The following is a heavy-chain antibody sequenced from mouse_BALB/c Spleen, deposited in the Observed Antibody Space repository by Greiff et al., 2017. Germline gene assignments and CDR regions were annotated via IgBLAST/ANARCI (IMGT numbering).Heavy chain of an antibody. CDR2: INPSTGYT. Sequence: QVQLQQSGTVLARPGASVKMSCKASGYTFTSYWMHWVKQRPGQGLEWIGYINPSTGYTEYNQKFKDKATLTADKSSSTAYMQLSSLTSEDSAVYYCARPGLGYAMDYWGQGTSVTVAS. D-gene: IGHD3-3*01. V-gene: IGHV1-4*01. CDR3: ARPGLGYAMDY. CDR1: GYTFTSYW. J-gene: IGHJ4*01.